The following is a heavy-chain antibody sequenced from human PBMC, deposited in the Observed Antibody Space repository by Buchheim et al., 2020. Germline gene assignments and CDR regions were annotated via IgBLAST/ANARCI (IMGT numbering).Heavy chain of an antibody. V-gene: IGHV3-48*01. Sequence: EVQLVESGGGLVQPGGSLRLSCSVSGFTFSSSNMNWVRQAPGKGLDLVSHMDIRTTNVHYADYVNGRFTISRDTDKNSLFLQMNSLRAEDTAVYYCVRDFDWAFDYWGLGTL. J-gene: IGHJ4*02. CDR3: VRDFDWAFDY. D-gene: IGHD3-9*01. CDR2: MDIRTTNV. CDR1: GFTFSSSN.